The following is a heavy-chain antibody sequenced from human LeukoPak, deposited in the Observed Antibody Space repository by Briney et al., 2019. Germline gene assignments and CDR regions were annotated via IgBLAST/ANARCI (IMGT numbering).Heavy chain of an antibody. J-gene: IGHJ5*02. D-gene: IGHD2-15*01. Sequence: SETLSLTCTVSGGSISSYYWSWIRQPPGKGLEWIGYIYYSGSTYYNPSLKSRVTISVDTSKNQFSLKLSSVTAADTAVYYCARLDGYCSGGSCYSVSFVDPWGQGTLVTVSS. V-gene: IGHV4-59*04. CDR1: GGSISSYY. CDR2: IYYSGST. CDR3: ARLDGYCSGGSCYSVSFVDP.